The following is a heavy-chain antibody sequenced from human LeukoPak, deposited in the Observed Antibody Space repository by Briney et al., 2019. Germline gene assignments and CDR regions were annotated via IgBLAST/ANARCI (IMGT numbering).Heavy chain of an antibody. J-gene: IGHJ4*02. CDR1: GFTFSSYA. CDR2: TSFDGSDN. CDR3: AKTPQQEIVVVAPFDY. Sequence: GGSLRLSCAASGFTFSSYAMHWVRQAPGKGLKWVAVTSFDGSDNYYADSVKGRFTISRDNSKNTLYLQMNSLRAEDTAVYYCAKTPQQEIVVVAPFDYWGQGTLVTVSS. V-gene: IGHV3-30*04. D-gene: IGHD3-22*01.